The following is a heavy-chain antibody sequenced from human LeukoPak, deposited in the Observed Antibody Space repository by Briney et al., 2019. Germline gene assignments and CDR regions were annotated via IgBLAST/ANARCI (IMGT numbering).Heavy chain of an antibody. CDR1: GGSISSSSYY. V-gene: IGHV4-39*07. CDR2: IYYSGST. Sequence: SETLSLTCTVSGGSISSSSYYWGWIRQPPGKGLEWIGSIYYSGSTYYNPSLKSRVTISVDTSKNQFSLKLSSVTAADTAVYYCARGEWELLFDYWGQGTLVTVPS. D-gene: IGHD1-26*01. CDR3: ARGEWELLFDY. J-gene: IGHJ4*02.